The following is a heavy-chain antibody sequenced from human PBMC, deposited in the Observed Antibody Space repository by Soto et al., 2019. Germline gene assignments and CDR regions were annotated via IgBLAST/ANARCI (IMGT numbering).Heavy chain of an antibody. J-gene: IGHJ4*02. D-gene: IGHD5-18*01. CDR1: GGSISSYY. Sequence: PSETLSLTCTVSGGSISSYYWSWIRQPPGKGLEWIGYIYYSGSTNYNPSLKSRVTISVDTSKNQFSLKLSSVTAADTAVYYCASSLNDTGYDRATAMVAGIHYWGQGTLVTVSS. CDR3: ASSLNDTGYDRATAMVAGIHY. CDR2: IYYSGST. V-gene: IGHV4-59*01.